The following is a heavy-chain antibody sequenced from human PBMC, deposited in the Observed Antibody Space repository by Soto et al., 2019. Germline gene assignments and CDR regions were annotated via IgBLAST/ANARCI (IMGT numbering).Heavy chain of an antibody. CDR3: AIRASYYDSSGYFDY. D-gene: IGHD3-22*01. CDR1: GFTFSSYW. CDR2: INSDGSST. J-gene: IGHJ4*02. V-gene: IGHV3-74*01. Sequence: GGSLRLSCAASGFTFSSYWMHWVLQAPGKGLVWVSRINSDGSSTSYADSVKGRFTISRDNAKNTLYLQMNSLRAEDTAVYYCAIRASYYDSSGYFDYWGQGTLVTV.